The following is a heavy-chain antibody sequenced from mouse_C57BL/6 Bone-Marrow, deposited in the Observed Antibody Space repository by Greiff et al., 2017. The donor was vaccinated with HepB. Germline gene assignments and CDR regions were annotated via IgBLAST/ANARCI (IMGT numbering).Heavy chain of an antibody. J-gene: IGHJ3*01. V-gene: IGHV1-5*01. D-gene: IGHD1-1*01. CDR3: TRHYGSSSWFAY. Sequence: QQSGTVLARPGASVKMSCKTSGYTFTSYWMHWVKQRPGQGLEWIGAIYPGNSDTSYNQKFKGKAKLTAVTSASTAYMELSSLTNEDSAVYYCTRHYGSSSWFAYWGQGTLVTVSA. CDR2: IYPGNSDT. CDR1: GYTFTSYW.